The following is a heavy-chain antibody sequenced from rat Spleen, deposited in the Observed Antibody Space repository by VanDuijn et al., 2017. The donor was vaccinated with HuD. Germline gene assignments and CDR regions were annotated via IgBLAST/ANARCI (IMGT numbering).Heavy chain of an antibody. D-gene: IGHD5-1*01. CDR3: ARTGFDY. J-gene: IGHJ2*01. CDR2: ISTSGGST. CDR1: GFTFSNYD. V-gene: IGHV5-25*01. Sequence: EVQLVESGGGLVQPGRSLKLSCAASGFTFSNYDMAWVRQAPTKGLEWVASISTSGGSTYYRDSVKGRFTVSRDNAKRTLYLQMDSLRSEDTATYYCARTGFDYWGQGVMVTVSS.